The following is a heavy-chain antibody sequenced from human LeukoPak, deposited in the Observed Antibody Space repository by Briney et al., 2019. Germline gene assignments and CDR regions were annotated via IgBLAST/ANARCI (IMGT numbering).Heavy chain of an antibody. CDR2: IKQDGSDK. CDR1: GFSFSTYW. J-gene: IGHJ4*02. CDR3: ARDYGGNLDY. Sequence: GGSPRLSCAASGFSFSTYWMAWVRQAPGKGLEWVANIKQDGSDKNYVDSVKGRFTISRDNANNSLFLQMNSLRVEDTAVHYCARDYGGNLDYWGQGTLVTVSS. D-gene: IGHD4-23*01. V-gene: IGHV3-7*05.